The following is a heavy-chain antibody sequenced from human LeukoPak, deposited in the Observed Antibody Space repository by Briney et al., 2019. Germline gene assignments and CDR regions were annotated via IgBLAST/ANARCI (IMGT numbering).Heavy chain of an antibody. CDR1: GYPFTDSY. CDR2: IRPNSGDT. Sequence: ASVKVSCKASGYPFTDSYMYWVRQAPGQGPEWMGWIRPNSGDTKYVENFQGRVTMTRDTSTRTAYMELTSLTSDDTAVYYCVRPMVSTYYYYYGMDLWGQGTTVTVSS. CDR3: VRPMVSTYYYYYGMDL. J-gene: IGHJ6*02. D-gene: IGHD3-10*01. V-gene: IGHV1-2*02.